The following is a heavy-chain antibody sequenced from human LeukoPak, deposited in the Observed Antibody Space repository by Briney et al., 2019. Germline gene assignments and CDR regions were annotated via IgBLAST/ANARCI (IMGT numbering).Heavy chain of an antibody. CDR3: ARDQGSLVEYAFDI. V-gene: IGHV4-4*07. CDR2: IYTSGST. D-gene: IGHD2-8*01. Sequence: SETLSLTCTVSGGSLSSYYWSWIRQPAGKGLEWIGRIYTSGSTNYNPSLKSRVTMSVDTSKNQFSLKLSSVTAADTAVYYCARDQGSLVEYAFDIWGQGTLVTVSS. CDR1: GGSLSSYY. J-gene: IGHJ4*02.